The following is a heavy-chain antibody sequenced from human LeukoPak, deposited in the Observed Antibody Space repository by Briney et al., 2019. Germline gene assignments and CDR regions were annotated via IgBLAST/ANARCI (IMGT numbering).Heavy chain of an antibody. J-gene: IGHJ4*02. CDR1: GDSISSYY. Sequence: PSETLSLTCTVSGDSISSYYWSWIRQPPGKGLEWIGYIYYSGSTNYNPSLKSRVTISVDTSKNQFSLKLSSVTAADTAVYYCARQAVADLYYFDYWGQGTLVTVSS. D-gene: IGHD6-19*01. CDR2: IYYSGST. V-gene: IGHV4-59*01. CDR3: ARQAVADLYYFDY.